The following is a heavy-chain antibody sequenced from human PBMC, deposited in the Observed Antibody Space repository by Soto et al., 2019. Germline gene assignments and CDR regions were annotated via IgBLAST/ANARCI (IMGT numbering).Heavy chain of an antibody. Sequence: QGQLVESGGGVVQPGRSLRLSCVASGFDFKTYGMHWVLQAPGKGLEWVAVIGCDGTNLHYSDSVRVRFSISRDNSENTVSLQMNSLRVEDTALYYCVRTACVINNCSYRGVRWGQGTLVTV. CDR3: VRTACVINNCSYRGVR. J-gene: IGHJ4*02. CDR1: GFDFKTYG. V-gene: IGHV3-33*01. CDR2: IGCDGTNL. D-gene: IGHD1-20*01.